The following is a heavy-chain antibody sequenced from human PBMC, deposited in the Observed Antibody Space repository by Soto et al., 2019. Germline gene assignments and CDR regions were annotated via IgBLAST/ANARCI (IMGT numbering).Heavy chain of an antibody. J-gene: IGHJ3*02. Sequence: ASVKISCKASGYTFTSYGISWVRQAPGQGLEWMGWISAYNGNTNYAQKLQGRVTMTTDTSTSTAYMELRSLRSDDTAVYYCARGYYPGSVGNAFDIWGQGTMVTVS. CDR2: ISAYNGNT. CDR3: ARGYYPGSVGNAFDI. D-gene: IGHD3-10*01. V-gene: IGHV1-18*01. CDR1: GYTFTSYG.